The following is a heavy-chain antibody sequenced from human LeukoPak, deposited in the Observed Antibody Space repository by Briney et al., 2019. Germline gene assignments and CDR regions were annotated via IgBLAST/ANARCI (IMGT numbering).Heavy chain of an antibody. CDR3: ARDLGERYFDWLHHFDY. D-gene: IGHD3-9*01. Sequence: GGSLRLSCAASGFTFSSYSMNWIRQAPGKGLEWVSSISSSTSYIYYADSVKGRFTISKDNAKNSLYLQMNSLRAEDTAVYYCARDLGERYFDWLHHFDYWGQGTLVTVSS. CDR2: ISSSTSYI. CDR1: GFTFSSYS. V-gene: IGHV3-21*01. J-gene: IGHJ4*02.